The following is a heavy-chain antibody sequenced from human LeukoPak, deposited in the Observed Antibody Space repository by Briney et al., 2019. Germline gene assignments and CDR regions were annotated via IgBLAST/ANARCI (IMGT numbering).Heavy chain of an antibody. CDR1: GGSISSYY. D-gene: IGHD3-22*01. CDR3: AREYHYYDIRGYYYFDY. Sequence: KPSEALSLTCTVSGGSISSYYWSWIRQPPGKGLEWIGYIYYSGSTNYNPSLKSRVTMSLDTSRSQFSLRLSSVTAADTALYYCAREYHYYDIRGYYYFDYWGQGTLVTVSS. CDR2: IYYSGST. V-gene: IGHV4-59*01. J-gene: IGHJ4*02.